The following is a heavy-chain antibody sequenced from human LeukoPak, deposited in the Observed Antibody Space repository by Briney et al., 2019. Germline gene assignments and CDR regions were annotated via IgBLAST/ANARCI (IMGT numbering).Heavy chain of an antibody. J-gene: IGHJ3*02. CDR3: ARTYYYDSSGPAGAFDI. CDR1: GFTFSSYA. CDR2: ISGSGGST. Sequence: QTGGSLRLSCAASGFTFSSYAMSWVRQAPGKGLEWVSAISGSGGSTYYADSVKGRFTISRDNSKNTLYLQMNSLKAEDTAVYYCARTYYYDSSGPAGAFDIWGQGTMVTVSS. D-gene: IGHD3-22*01. V-gene: IGHV3-23*01.